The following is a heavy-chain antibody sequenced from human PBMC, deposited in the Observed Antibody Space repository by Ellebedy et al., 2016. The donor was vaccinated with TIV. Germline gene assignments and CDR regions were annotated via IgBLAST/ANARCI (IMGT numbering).Heavy chain of an antibody. CDR3: ATGSGSWYGD. J-gene: IGHJ4*02. CDR1: GYAFTAYF. Sequence: AASVKVSCKASGYAFTAYFMHWVRQAPGKGLEWMGGFDPEDGETIYAQKFQGRVTMTEDTSTDTAYMELSSLRSEDTAVYYCATGSGSWYGDWGQGTLVTVSS. CDR2: FDPEDGET. D-gene: IGHD6-13*01. V-gene: IGHV1-24*01.